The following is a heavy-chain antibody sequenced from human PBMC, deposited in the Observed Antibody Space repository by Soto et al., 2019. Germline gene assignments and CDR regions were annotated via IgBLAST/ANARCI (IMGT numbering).Heavy chain of an antibody. CDR3: VSHSGSSPEGRYYYGMEV. CDR2: IIPIFGTA. D-gene: IGHD1-26*01. J-gene: IGHJ6*02. Sequence: QVQLVQSGAEVKKPGSSVKVSCKASGGTFSSYAISWVRQAPGQGLEWMGGIIPIFGTADYAQKFQGRVTITADESTSTAYMELSSLRSEDTAVYYCVSHSGSSPEGRYYYGMEVWGQGTTVTVSS. V-gene: IGHV1-69*12. CDR1: GGTFSSYA.